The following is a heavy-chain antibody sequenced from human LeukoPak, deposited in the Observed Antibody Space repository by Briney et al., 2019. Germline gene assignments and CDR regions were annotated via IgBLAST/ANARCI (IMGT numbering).Heavy chain of an antibody. Sequence: SQTLSLTCTVSGGSITSGVYYWSWICQPPGKGLEWIGCIYYSGSTYYNPSLKSRLTISVDTSKNQFSLKLSSVTAADTAVYYCARDRYGQRIFDYWGQGTLVTVSS. V-gene: IGHV4-30-4*01. J-gene: IGHJ4*02. CDR1: GGSITSGVYY. D-gene: IGHD3-16*02. CDR2: IYYSGST. CDR3: ARDRYGQRIFDY.